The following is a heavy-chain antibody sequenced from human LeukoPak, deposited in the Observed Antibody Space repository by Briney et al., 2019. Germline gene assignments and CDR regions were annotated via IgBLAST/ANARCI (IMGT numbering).Heavy chain of an antibody. Sequence: GGSLRPSCAASGFTFSNYWMHWVRQAPGKGLEWVAVISYDGSNKYYADSVKGRFTISRDNSKNTLYLQMNSLRAEDTAVYYCARDGGYCSSTSCYKMNFDYWGQGTLVTVSP. V-gene: IGHV3-30-3*01. CDR3: ARDGGYCSSTSCYKMNFDY. D-gene: IGHD2-2*02. CDR2: ISYDGSNK. J-gene: IGHJ4*02. CDR1: GFTFSNYW.